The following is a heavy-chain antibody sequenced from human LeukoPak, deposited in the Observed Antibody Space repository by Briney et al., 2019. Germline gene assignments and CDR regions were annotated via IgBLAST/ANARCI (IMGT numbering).Heavy chain of an antibody. Sequence: ASVKVSCKASGYTFTDYYMHWVRQAPGQGLEWMGWVNPNSGGTNYAQKFQGRGTMTSDTSISTAYMELSRLRSDDTAVYYCARSGRITMVRGANNCFDPWGQGNLVTVSS. D-gene: IGHD3-10*01. V-gene: IGHV1-2*02. J-gene: IGHJ5*02. CDR2: VNPNSGGT. CDR1: GYTFTDYY. CDR3: ARSGRITMVRGANNCFDP.